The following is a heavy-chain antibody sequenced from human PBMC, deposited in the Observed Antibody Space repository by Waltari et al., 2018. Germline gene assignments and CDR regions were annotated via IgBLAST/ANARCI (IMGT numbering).Heavy chain of an antibody. CDR2: IYPGDSDT. V-gene: IGHV5-51*03. J-gene: IGHJ5*02. CDR3: ARGVPAAKEANWFDP. CDR1: GYSFTSYW. Sequence: EVQLVQSGAEVKKPGESLKISCKGSGYSFTSYWIGWVRQMPGKGLEWMGIIYPGDSDTRYSPALQGQVTIAADKSISTSYLQWSSLKASDTAMYYCARGVPAAKEANWFDPWGQGTLVTVSS. D-gene: IGHD2-2*01.